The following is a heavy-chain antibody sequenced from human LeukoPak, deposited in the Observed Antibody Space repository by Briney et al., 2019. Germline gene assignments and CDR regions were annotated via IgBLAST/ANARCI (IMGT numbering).Heavy chain of an antibody. D-gene: IGHD5-24*01. CDR1: GYSFMDYW. Sequence: GESLKISCKGSGYSFMDYWIGWVRQMPGKGPELMGFIFPHDSDTKYSPSFQGQVTISVDKSISTAYVQWSSLKASDTAVYYCARHHGMATTSGFDYWGQGTLVTVSS. CDR2: IFPHDSDT. CDR3: ARHHGMATTSGFDY. V-gene: IGHV5-51*01. J-gene: IGHJ4*02.